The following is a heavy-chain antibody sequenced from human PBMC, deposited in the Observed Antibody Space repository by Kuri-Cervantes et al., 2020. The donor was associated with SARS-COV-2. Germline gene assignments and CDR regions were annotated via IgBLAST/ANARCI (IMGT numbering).Heavy chain of an antibody. CDR3: ARPLSWLHRFDY. Sequence: ASVKVSCKASGYTFTGYYMHWVRQAPGQGLEWMGWINPNSGGTNYAQKFQGRVTMTRDTSISTAYMELSRLRSDDTAVYYCARPLSWLHRFDYWGQGTLVTVSS. CDR2: INPNSGGT. J-gene: IGHJ4*02. D-gene: IGHD5-24*01. V-gene: IGHV1-2*02. CDR1: GYTFTGYY.